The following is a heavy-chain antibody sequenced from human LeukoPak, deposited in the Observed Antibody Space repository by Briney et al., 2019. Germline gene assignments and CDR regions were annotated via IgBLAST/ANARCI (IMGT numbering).Heavy chain of an antibody. Sequence: SETLSLTCTVSGGSIIRYDWSWIRQPPGKGLEWIGYISYSGSTKNNPSLKSRVTISADTSKNQFSLKLSSVTAADTAVYYCAREGTLSYWYFDLWGRGTLVTVSS. CDR3: AREGTLSYWYFDL. CDR1: GGSIIRYD. V-gene: IGHV4-59*01. J-gene: IGHJ2*01. CDR2: ISYSGST.